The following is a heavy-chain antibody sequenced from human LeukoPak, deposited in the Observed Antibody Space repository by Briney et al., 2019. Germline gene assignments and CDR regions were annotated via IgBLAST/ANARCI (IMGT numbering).Heavy chain of an antibody. V-gene: IGHV1-24*01. CDR3: ATTGDGRGTYNNYYYGMDV. J-gene: IGHJ6*02. D-gene: IGHD1-26*01. Sequence: ASVKVSCKVSGYTLTELSMHWVRQAPGKWLEWMGGFDPEDGETIYAQKFQGRVTMAEDTSTDTAYMELSSLRSEDTAVYYCATTGDGRGTYNNYYYGMDVWGQGTTVTVTS. CDR1: GYTLTELS. CDR2: FDPEDGET.